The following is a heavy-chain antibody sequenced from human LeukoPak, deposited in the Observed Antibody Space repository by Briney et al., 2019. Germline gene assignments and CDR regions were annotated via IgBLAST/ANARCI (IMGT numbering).Heavy chain of an antibody. CDR1: GGSISSYY. J-gene: IGHJ4*02. D-gene: IGHD1-26*01. CDR2: IYYSGST. V-gene: IGHV4-59*01. CDR3: ARERWELLGGYYFDY. Sequence: SETLSLTCTVSGGSISSYYWSWIRQPPGKGLEWIGYIYYSGSTNYNPSLKSRVTISVDTSKNQFSLELSSVTAADTAVYYCARERWELLGGYYFDYWGQGTLVTVSS.